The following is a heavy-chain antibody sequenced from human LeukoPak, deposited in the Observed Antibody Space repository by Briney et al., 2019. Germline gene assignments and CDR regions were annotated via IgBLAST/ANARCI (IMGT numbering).Heavy chain of an antibody. D-gene: IGHD3-10*01. V-gene: IGHV3-23*01. J-gene: IGHJ3*02. CDR2: ISGSGGST. CDR1: GFTFSSYA. CDR3: ARDGRRGSDAFDI. Sequence: GGSLRLSCAASGFTFSSYAMSWVRQAPGKGLEWVSAISGSGGSTYYADSVKGRFTISRDNSKNSLYLQMNSLRAEDTAVYYCARDGRRGSDAFDIWGQGTMVTVSS.